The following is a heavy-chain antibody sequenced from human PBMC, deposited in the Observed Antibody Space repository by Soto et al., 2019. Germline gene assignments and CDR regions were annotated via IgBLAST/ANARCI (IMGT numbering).Heavy chain of an antibody. CDR1: GFTFSSYA. D-gene: IGHD3-16*02. CDR3: ARDLWGSYRYYFDY. Sequence: QVQLVESGGGVVQPGRSLRLSCAASGFTFSSYAMHWVRQAPGKGLEWVAVISYDGSNKYYADSVKGRFTTSRDNSKNTLYLQMNSLRAEDTAVYYCARDLWGSYRYYFDYWGQGTLVTVSS. CDR2: ISYDGSNK. J-gene: IGHJ4*02. V-gene: IGHV3-30-3*01.